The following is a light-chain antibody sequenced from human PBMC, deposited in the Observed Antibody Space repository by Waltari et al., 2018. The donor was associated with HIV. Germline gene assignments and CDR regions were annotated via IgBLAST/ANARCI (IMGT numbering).Light chain of an antibody. CDR3: ATWDGSLSGGV. J-gene: IGLJ2*01. CDR1: SSNIGRYA. Sequence: QSVLTQSPSASGTPGPRVTISCSGSSSNIGRYAVNWYQHLPGTAPKLLIYSDNQRPSGVPDRFSGSKSGTSASLAISGLQSEDEAEYYCATWDGSLSGGVFGGGTKLTVL. CDR2: SDN. V-gene: IGLV1-44*01.